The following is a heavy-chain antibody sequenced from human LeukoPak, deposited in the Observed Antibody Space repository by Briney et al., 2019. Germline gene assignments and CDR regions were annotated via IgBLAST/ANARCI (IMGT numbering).Heavy chain of an antibody. CDR2: IYYSGST. Sequence: PSETLSLTCTVSGGSISSSSYYWGWIRQPPGKGLEWIGSIYYSGSTYYNPSLKSRVTISVDTSKNQFSLKLSSVTAADTAVYYCARDARVTVAGTLYFDYWGQGTLVTVSS. D-gene: IGHD6-19*01. CDR1: GGSISSSSYY. J-gene: IGHJ4*02. V-gene: IGHV4-39*02. CDR3: ARDARVTVAGTLYFDY.